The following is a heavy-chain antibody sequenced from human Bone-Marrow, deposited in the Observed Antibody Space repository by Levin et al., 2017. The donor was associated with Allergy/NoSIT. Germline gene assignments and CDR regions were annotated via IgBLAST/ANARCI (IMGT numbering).Heavy chain of an antibody. V-gene: IGHV1-2*02. CDR3: ANDQGDHWYRYFNV. CDR2: IGLKRDDI. J-gene: IGHJ2*01. CDR1: GHTFSGYY. D-gene: IGHD1-26*01. Sequence: EASVKVSCKTSGHTFSGYYIHWLRQGPRHGLEWMGWIGLKRDDINYAQKFQGRVTITWDSSTSTAYLEVNSLTPDDTAVYYCANDQGDHWYRYFNVWGRGTHVLVSS.